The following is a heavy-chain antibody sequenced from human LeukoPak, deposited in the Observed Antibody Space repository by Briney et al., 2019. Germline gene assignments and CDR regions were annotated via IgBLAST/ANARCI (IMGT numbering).Heavy chain of an antibody. CDR3: ARHARAIWGGGVLRFLEWLPHFDY. Sequence: SETLSLTCTVSGGSISSSSYYWGWICQPPGKGLEWIGSIYYSGSTYYNPSLKSRVTISVDTSKNQFSLKLSSVTAADTAVYYCARHARAIWGGGVLRFLEWLPHFDYWGQGTLVTVSS. CDR2: IYYSGST. J-gene: IGHJ4*02. D-gene: IGHD3-3*01. V-gene: IGHV4-39*01. CDR1: GGSISSSSYY.